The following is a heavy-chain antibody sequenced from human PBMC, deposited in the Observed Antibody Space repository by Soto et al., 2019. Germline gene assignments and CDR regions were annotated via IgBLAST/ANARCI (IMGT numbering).Heavy chain of an antibody. V-gene: IGHV5-51*01. CDR2: MYPGDSDI. Sequence: PGESLKISCNGSGYSFTSYWIGWVRQMPGKGLEWMGIMYPGDSDIRHSPSFQGQVTISADKSISTAYVQWSSLKASDTAIYYCARGITMVRGVIYFDNWGQGTLVTVSS. D-gene: IGHD3-10*01. J-gene: IGHJ4*02. CDR3: ARGITMVRGVIYFDN. CDR1: GYSFTSYW.